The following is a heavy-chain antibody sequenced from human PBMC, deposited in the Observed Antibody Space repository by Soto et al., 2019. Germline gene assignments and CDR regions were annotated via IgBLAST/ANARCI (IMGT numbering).Heavy chain of an antibody. V-gene: IGHV3-48*02. CDR1: GSTFMRYR. Sequence: VPQRLPCPASGSTFMRYRSKWLLQPPGKGQKWVSYISSSSSTIYYADSVRGRFTISRDNAKNSLYLQMNSLRDEDTAVYYCARDFGDIVVVPAADSEGYYYYYGMDVWGQGTTVTGSS. CDR3: ARDFGDIVVVPAADSEGYYYYYGMDV. D-gene: IGHD2-2*01. CDR2: ISSSSSTI. J-gene: IGHJ6*02.